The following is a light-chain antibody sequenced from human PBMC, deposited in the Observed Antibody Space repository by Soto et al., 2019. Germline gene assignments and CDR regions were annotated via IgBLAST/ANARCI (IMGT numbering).Light chain of an antibody. CDR2: DAS. Sequence: DIQMTQSPSTLSASVGDRVTITCRASQSISSWLAWYQQKPGKAPKLLIYDASSLESGVPSRFSGSGSGTEFTLTISSLQPDHFATYYCQQYNSSFGQGTKVEIK. CDR3: QQYNSS. CDR1: QSISSW. J-gene: IGKJ1*01. V-gene: IGKV1-5*01.